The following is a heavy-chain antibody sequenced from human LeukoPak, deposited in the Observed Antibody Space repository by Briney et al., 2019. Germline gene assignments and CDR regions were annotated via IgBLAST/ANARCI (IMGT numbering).Heavy chain of an antibody. V-gene: IGHV4-39*01. D-gene: IGHD3-10*01. J-gene: IGHJ4*02. Sequence: SETLSLTCTVSGGSISSSSYYWGWIRQPPGKGLEWIGRIYYSGSTYYNPSLKSRVTISVDTSKNQFSLKLSSVTAADTAVYYCARHSALSGSGSYCFDYWGQGTLVTVSS. CDR3: ARHSALSGSGSYCFDY. CDR2: IYYSGST. CDR1: GGSISSSSYY.